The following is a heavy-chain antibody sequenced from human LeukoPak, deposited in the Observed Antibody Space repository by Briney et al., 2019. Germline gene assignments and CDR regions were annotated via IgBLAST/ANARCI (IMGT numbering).Heavy chain of an antibody. Sequence: ASVKVSCKASGGTFSHYGISWVRQAPGQGLEWMGGTIPIIGTANYAQKFQGRVTITADESTNTDYMELSSLRSGDTGVYYCARLSTVTTSDYWGQGTLVTVSS. J-gene: IGHJ4*02. D-gene: IGHD4-17*01. CDR2: TIPIIGTA. CDR1: GGTFSHYG. CDR3: ARLSTVTTSDY. V-gene: IGHV1-69*13.